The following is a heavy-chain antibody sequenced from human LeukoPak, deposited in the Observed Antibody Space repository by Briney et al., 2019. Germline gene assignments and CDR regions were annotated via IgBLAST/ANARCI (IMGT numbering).Heavy chain of an antibody. CDR1: GFTFSSYS. J-gene: IGHJ4*02. D-gene: IGHD3-3*01. Sequence: PGGSLRLSCAASGFTFSSYSMNWVRQAPGQGLEWVSYISSSSSTIYYADSVKGRFTISRDNAKNSLYLQMNSLRGEDTAVYYCARGRNYDFWSGDYFDYWGQGTLVTVSS. V-gene: IGHV3-48*01. CDR3: ARGRNYDFWSGDYFDY. CDR2: ISSSSSTI.